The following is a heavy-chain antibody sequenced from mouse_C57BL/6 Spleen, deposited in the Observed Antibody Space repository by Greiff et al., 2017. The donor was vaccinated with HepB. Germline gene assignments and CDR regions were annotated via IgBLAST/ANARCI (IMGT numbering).Heavy chain of an antibody. J-gene: IGHJ2*01. CDR2: INPSDSTT. CDR3: ARRGGIYFDY. V-gene: IGHV1-52*01. Sequence: VQLQQSGAELVRPGSSVKLSCKASGYTFTSYWMHWVKQRPIQGLEWIGNINPSDSTTHYNQKFKDKATLTVDKSSSTAYMQLSSLTSEDSAVYYCARRGGIYFDYWGQGTTLTVSS. CDR1: GYTFTSYW.